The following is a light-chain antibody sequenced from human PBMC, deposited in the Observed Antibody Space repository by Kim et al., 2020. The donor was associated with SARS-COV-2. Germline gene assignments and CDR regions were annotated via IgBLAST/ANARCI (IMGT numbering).Light chain of an antibody. CDR3: NSRDSSGNRQGV. V-gene: IGLV3-19*01. J-gene: IGLJ2*01. Sequence: SSELTQDPAVSVALGQTVRITCQGDSLRSYYASWYQQKPGQAPVLVIYGKNNRPSGIPDRFSGSSSGNTASLTITGAQAEDEADYYCNSRDSSGNRQGVF. CDR2: GKN. CDR1: SLRSYY.